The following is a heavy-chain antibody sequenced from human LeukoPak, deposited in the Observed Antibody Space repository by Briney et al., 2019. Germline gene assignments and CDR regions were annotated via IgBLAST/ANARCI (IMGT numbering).Heavy chain of an antibody. Sequence: GASVKVSCKASGYTFTGYYMHWVRQAPGQGLEWMGWINPNSGGTNYAQKFQGRVTMTRDKYISTAYMELSRLRSDDTAVYYCARPQEGLAFDYWGQGTLVTVSS. D-gene: IGHD6-19*01. V-gene: IGHV1-2*02. CDR3: ARPQEGLAFDY. CDR2: INPNSGGT. CDR1: GYTFTGYY. J-gene: IGHJ4*02.